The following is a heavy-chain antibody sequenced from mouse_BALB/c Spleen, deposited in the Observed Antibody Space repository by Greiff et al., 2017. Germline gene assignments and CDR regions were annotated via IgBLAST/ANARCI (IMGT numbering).Heavy chain of an antibody. J-gene: IGHJ4*01. CDR2: INPYNDGT. CDR1: GYTFTSYV. CDR3: ARAYYYGSSFSYYAMDY. V-gene: IGHV1-14*01. D-gene: IGHD1-1*01. Sequence: EVQLQQSGPELVKPGASVKMSCKASGYTFTSYVMHWVKQKPGQGLEWIGYINPYNDGTKYNEKFKGKATLTSDKSSSTAYMELSSLTSEDSAVYYCARAYYYGSSFSYYAMDYWGQGTSVTVSS.